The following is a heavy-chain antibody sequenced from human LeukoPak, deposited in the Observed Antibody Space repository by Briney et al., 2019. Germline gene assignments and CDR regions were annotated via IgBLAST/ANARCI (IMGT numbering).Heavy chain of an antibody. D-gene: IGHD5-24*01. CDR2: INHSGST. V-gene: IGHV4-31*03. CDR1: GGSISSGGYY. CDR3: AAHNVEMATIQGEYYFDY. J-gene: IGHJ4*02. Sequence: SQTLSLTCTVSGGSISSGGYYWSWIRQHPGKGLEWIGEINHSGSTNYNPSLKSRVTISVDTSKNQFSLKLSSVTAADTAVYYCAAHNVEMATIQGEYYFDYWGQGTLITVSS.